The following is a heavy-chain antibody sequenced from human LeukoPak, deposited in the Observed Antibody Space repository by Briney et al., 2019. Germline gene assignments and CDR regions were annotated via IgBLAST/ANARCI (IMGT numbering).Heavy chain of an antibody. J-gene: IGHJ5*02. V-gene: IGHV1-2*02. Sequence: ASVKVSCKASGYTSTGYYMHWVRQAPGQGLEWMGWINPNSGGTNYAQKFQGRVTMTRDTSISTAYMELSRLRSDDTAVYYCARARITMVRGVMTWFDPWGQGTLVTVSS. CDR3: ARARITMVRGVMTWFDP. CDR2: INPNSGGT. CDR1: GYTSTGYY. D-gene: IGHD3-10*01.